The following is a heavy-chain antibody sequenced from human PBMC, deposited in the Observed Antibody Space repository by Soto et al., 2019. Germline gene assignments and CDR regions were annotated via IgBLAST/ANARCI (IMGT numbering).Heavy chain of an antibody. CDR1: GFTFSTYW. CDR3: ARDAYYDMGV. CDR2: INSDGSTT. Sequence: EVQLVESGGGLVQPGGSLRLSCAASGFTFSTYWMHWVRQAPGKGLVWVSRINSDGSTTNYADSVKGRFTISRDNAKNTLYLQMNSLRAADTAVYYCARDAYYDMGVCGQGTTVTVSS. V-gene: IGHV3-74*01. J-gene: IGHJ6*02.